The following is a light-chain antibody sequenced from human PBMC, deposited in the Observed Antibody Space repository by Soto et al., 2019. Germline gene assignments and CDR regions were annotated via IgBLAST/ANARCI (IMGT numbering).Light chain of an antibody. J-gene: IGKJ4*01. CDR2: GAS. CDR3: QQRSNWPPVLS. Sequence: EIVLTQSPASLSLSPGETATLSCRASQSVSSHLAWFQQRPGQAPRLLIYGASNGATGIPARFGGSGSGTNFTLAISSLEPEDFAVYYCQQRSNWPPVLSFGGGTKVEIK. CDR1: QSVSSH. V-gene: IGKV3-11*01.